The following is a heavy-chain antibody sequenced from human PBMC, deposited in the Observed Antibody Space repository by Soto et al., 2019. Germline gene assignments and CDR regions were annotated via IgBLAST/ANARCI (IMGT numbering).Heavy chain of an antibody. CDR1: GFTFSSYA. CDR3: ARDPQYYDSSGGGEISFDY. J-gene: IGHJ4*02. V-gene: IGHV3-30-3*01. D-gene: IGHD3-22*01. Sequence: QVQLVESGGGVVQPGRSLRLSCAASGFTFSSYAMHWVRQAPGKGLEWVAVISYDGSNKYYADSVKGRFTISRDNSKNKLYLQMNSLRAEDTAVYYCARDPQYYDSSGGGEISFDYWGQGTLVTVSS. CDR2: ISYDGSNK.